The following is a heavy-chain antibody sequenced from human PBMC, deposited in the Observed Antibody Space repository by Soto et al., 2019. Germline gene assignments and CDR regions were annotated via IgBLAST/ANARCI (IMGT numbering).Heavy chain of an antibody. CDR2: ISYDGSNK. CDR3: ARGGGEQWLVRYFDY. Sequence: QVQLVESGGGVVQPGRSLRLSCAASGFTFSSYAMHWVRQAPGKGLEWVAVISYDGSNKYYADSVKGRFTISRDNSKNTLYLKMNSLRAEDTAVYYCARGGGEQWLVRYFDYWGQGTLVTVSS. J-gene: IGHJ4*02. CDR1: GFTFSSYA. V-gene: IGHV3-30-3*01. D-gene: IGHD6-19*01.